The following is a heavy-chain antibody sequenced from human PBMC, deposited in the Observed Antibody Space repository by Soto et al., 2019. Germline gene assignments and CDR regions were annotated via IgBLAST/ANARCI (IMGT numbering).Heavy chain of an antibody. CDR1: GGTFSSYA. V-gene: IGHV1-69*01. D-gene: IGHD2-2*02. CDR2: IIPIFGTA. CDR3: ARVLIVVVPAAIEFYYYGMDV. Sequence: QVQLVQSGAEVKKPGSSVKVSCKASGGTFSSYAISWVRQAPGQGLEWMGGIIPIFGTANYAQKFQGRVTITADESTSTAYMELSSLRSEDTAVYYCARVLIVVVPAAIEFYYYGMDVWGQGTTVTVSS. J-gene: IGHJ6*02.